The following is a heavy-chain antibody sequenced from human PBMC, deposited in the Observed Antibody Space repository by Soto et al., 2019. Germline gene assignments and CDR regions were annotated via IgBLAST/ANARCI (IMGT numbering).Heavy chain of an antibody. CDR3: ARGDGRKYLDY. Sequence: SLRLSCVASGFTFSTYGMHWVRQAPGKGLEWVGVIWFDGSEKFYGDSVKGRFTMSRDNSKNTLYLQMNSLRDEDTAVYFCARGDGRKYLDYWGQGTLVTVSS. J-gene: IGHJ4*02. CDR2: IWFDGSEK. V-gene: IGHV3-33*01. CDR1: GFTFSTYG. D-gene: IGHD2-8*01.